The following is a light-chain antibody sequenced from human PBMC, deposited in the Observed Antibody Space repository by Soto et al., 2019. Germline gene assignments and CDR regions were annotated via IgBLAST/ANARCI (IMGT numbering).Light chain of an antibody. CDR1: QSLSRW. Sequence: DIQMTQSPSTLSVSFGDRGTITCRASQSLSRWLAWYQQKPGKAPKLLIYVVSTMETGVPARFSGSGSGTEFTLTISSLQSEDFATFYCQQYNTYPMTFGQGTKVEI. CDR3: QQYNTYPMT. V-gene: IGKV1-5*01. J-gene: IGKJ1*01. CDR2: VVS.